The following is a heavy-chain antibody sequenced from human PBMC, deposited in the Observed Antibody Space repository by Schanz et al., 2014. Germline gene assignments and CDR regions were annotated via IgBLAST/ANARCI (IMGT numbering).Heavy chain of an antibody. Sequence: QVQLVQSGAEVKKPGSSVKVSCKASGGTFSSYSISWVRQAPGQGLEWMGRIIPILGIANYAQKFQGRVTMTTDTSTSTSYMELTSLRFDDTAVYYCARGGGPEDVFDIWGQGTILTVSS. D-gene: IGHD2-15*01. CDR1: GGTFSSYS. CDR2: IIPILGIA. CDR3: ARGGGPEDVFDI. J-gene: IGHJ3*02. V-gene: IGHV1-69*02.